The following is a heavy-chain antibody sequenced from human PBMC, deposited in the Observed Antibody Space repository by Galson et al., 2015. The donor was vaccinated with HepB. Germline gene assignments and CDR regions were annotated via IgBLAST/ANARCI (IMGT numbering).Heavy chain of an antibody. CDR3: ARAKNSLHYYYYMDV. V-gene: IGHV1-69*13. J-gene: IGHJ6*03. CDR1: GGTFSSYA. Sequence: SVKVSCKASGGTFSSYAISWVRQAPGQGLEWMGGIVPIFGTANYAQKFQGRVTITAAESTSTAYMELSSLRSEDTAVYYCARAKNSLHYYYYMDVWGKGTTVTVSS. CDR2: IVPIFGTA.